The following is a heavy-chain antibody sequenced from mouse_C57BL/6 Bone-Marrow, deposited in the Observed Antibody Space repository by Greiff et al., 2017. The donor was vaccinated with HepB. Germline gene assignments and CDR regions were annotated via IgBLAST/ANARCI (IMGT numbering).Heavy chain of an antibody. D-gene: IGHD2-2*01. CDR1: GHTFTSYW. J-gene: IGHJ3*01. CDR2: IDPSDSET. CDR3: ARQGIYYGYDGSWFAY. Sequence: QVQLQQPGAELVRPGSSVKLSCKASGHTFTSYWMHWVKQRPIQGLEWIGNIDPSDSETHYNQKFKDKATLTVDKSSSTAYMQLSSLTSEDSAVYYCARQGIYYGYDGSWFAYWGQGTLVTVSA. V-gene: IGHV1-52*01.